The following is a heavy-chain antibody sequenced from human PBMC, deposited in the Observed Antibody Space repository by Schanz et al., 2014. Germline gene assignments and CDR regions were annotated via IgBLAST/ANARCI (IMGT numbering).Heavy chain of an antibody. D-gene: IGHD3-10*01. CDR1: GYTFAMYD. Sequence: QVQLVQSGAEVKKPGASVKVSCKASGYTFAMYDMNWVRQAPGQGLEWMGWINTNTANPTYAQGFTGRFVYTLDASVTTAYLEISSLKAEDTAVYYCARDGFGGYLDSWGQGTLVTVSS. V-gene: IGHV7-4-1*02. CDR2: INTNTANP. J-gene: IGHJ4*02. CDR3: ARDGFGGYLDS.